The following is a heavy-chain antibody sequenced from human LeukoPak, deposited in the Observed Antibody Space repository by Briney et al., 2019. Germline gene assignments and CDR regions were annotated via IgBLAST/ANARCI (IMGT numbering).Heavy chain of an antibody. CDR2: ISCSGSTT. D-gene: IGHD2-15*01. J-gene: IGHJ3*02. V-gene: IGHV3-23*01. Sequence: GGSLRLSCAASGFTFSSYAMNWVRQAPGKGLEWGSAISCSGSTTYYAYSVKVRFTISRDNSKNTLFLQMNSLTAEDTAIYSCARPRLEYCSGGSCFDAFDIWGQGTMVTVSS. CDR1: GFTFSSYA. CDR3: ARPRLEYCSGGSCFDAFDI.